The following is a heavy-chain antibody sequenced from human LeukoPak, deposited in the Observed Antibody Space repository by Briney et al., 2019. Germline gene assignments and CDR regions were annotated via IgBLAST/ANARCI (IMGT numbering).Heavy chain of an antibody. Sequence: ASVKVSCKASGYTFTAQHMHWVRQAPGQGLEWMGWINPNSGGTNYAQKFQGWVTMTRDTSISTAHMELSRLRSDDTAVYYCARAGGASDSSGWYVFDYWGQGTLVTVSS. CDR3: ARAGGASDSSGWYVFDY. CDR2: INPNSGGT. J-gene: IGHJ4*02. CDR1: GYTFTAQH. D-gene: IGHD6-19*01. V-gene: IGHV1-2*04.